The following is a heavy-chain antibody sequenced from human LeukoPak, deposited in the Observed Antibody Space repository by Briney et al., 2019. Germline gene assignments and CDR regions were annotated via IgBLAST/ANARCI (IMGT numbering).Heavy chain of an antibody. V-gene: IGHV3-21*01. CDR2: ISSSSYI. Sequence: PGGSLRLYCAASGFTFSSYSMNWVRQAPGKGLEWVSSISSSSYIYYADSVKGRFTISRDNAKNSLYLQMNSLRAEDTAIYYCSRDRGGGDIYFDYWGQGTLVTVSS. CDR1: GFTFSSYS. D-gene: IGHD2-21*02. CDR3: SRDRGGGDIYFDY. J-gene: IGHJ4*02.